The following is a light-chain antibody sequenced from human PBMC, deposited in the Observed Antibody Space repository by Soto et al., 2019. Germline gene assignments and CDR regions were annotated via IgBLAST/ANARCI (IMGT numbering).Light chain of an antibody. CDR2: GNS. CDR3: QSYDSSLSGSV. Sequence: QSVLTQPPSVSGAPGQRVTISCTGRSSNIGAGYDVHWYQQLPGTAPKLLIYGNSNRPSGVPDRFSGSKSGTSASLAITGLQAEDEADYYCQSYDSSLSGSVLGGGTKRTVL. J-gene: IGLJ3*02. V-gene: IGLV1-40*01. CDR1: SSNIGAGYD.